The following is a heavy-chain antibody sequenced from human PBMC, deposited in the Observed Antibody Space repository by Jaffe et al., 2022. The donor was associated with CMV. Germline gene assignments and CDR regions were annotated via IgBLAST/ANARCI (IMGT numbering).Heavy chain of an antibody. CDR2: INPNSGGT. Sequence: QVQLVQSGAEVKKPGASVKVSCKASGYTFTGYYMHWVRQAPGQGLEWMGWINPNSGGTNYAQKFQGRVTMTRDTSISTAYMELSRLRSDDTAVYYCARDSRGYYSSFGPDYWGQGTLVTVSS. V-gene: IGHV1-2*02. CDR1: GYTFTGYY. D-gene: IGHD3-22*01. J-gene: IGHJ4*02. CDR3: ARDSRGYYSSFGPDY.